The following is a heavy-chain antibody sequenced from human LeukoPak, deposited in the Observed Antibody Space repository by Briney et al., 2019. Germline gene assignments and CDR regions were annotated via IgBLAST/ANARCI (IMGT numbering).Heavy chain of an antibody. CDR1: GGTFSSYA. J-gene: IGHJ4*02. Sequence: SVKVSCKASGGTFSSYAISWVRQAPGQGLEWMGGIIPIFGTANYAQKFQGRVTITADESTSTAYMELSSLRSEDTAVYYCARAGVAAHYFDYWGQGTLVTVSS. D-gene: IGHD6-19*01. V-gene: IGHV1-69*13. CDR2: IIPIFGTA. CDR3: ARAGVAAHYFDY.